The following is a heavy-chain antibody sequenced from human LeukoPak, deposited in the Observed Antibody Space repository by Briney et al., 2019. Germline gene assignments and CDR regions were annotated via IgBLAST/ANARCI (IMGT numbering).Heavy chain of an antibody. CDR2: ISGSGGST. D-gene: IGHD6-13*01. V-gene: IGHV3-23*01. CDR1: GFTFSSYG. CDR3: AISSWYVPRDFDY. J-gene: IGHJ4*02. Sequence: GGTLRLSCAASGFTFSSYGMSWVRQAPGKGLEWVSAISGSGGSTYYADSVKGRFTISRDNSKNTLYLQMNSLRAEDTAVYYCAISSWYVPRDFDYWGQGTLVTVSS.